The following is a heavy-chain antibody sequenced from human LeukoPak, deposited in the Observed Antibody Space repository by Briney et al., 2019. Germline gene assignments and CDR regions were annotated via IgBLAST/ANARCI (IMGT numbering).Heavy chain of an antibody. Sequence: TSETLSLTCTVSGGSISSSSYYWGWIRQPPGKGLEWIGGIYYSGSTYYNPSLKSRVTISVDTSKNQFSLKLSSVTAADTAVYYCNVVVVPAAPIYYMDVWGKGTTVTVSS. CDR2: IYYSGST. CDR1: GGSISSSSYY. CDR3: NVVVVPAAPIYYMDV. V-gene: IGHV4-39*01. D-gene: IGHD2-2*01. J-gene: IGHJ6*03.